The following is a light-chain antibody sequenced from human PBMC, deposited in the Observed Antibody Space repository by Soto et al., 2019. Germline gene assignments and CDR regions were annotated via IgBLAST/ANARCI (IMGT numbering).Light chain of an antibody. CDR2: GAS. J-gene: IGKJ4*01. V-gene: IGKV3-20*01. Sequence: EIVLTQSPGTLSLSPGERATLSCRASQSVVSSYLAWYQQKPGQAPRLLIYGASSRATGIPDRFSGSGSGRDFTLTISRLETEEFAVYYCQQYGTSPLTFGGGTKVEIK. CDR3: QQYGTSPLT. CDR1: QSVVSSY.